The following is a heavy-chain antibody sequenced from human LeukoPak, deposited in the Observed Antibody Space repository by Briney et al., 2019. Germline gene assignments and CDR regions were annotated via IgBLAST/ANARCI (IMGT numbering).Heavy chain of an antibody. Sequence: GASVKVSCKASGYTFTSYSMNWVRQAPGQGLEWMGWMNPNSGGTYYEQKFQGRVSMTRDTSISTAYMGLSRLRSNDTAIYYCARAVLLRSNDFWGQGTLVTVSS. J-gene: IGHJ4*02. CDR3: ARAVLLRSNDF. V-gene: IGHV1-2*02. CDR1: GYTFTSYS. D-gene: IGHD3-16*01. CDR2: MNPNSGGT.